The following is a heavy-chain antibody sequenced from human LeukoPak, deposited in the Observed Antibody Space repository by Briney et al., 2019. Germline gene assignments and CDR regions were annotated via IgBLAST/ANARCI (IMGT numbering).Heavy chain of an antibody. CDR3: AKGSLTFGFDY. V-gene: IGHV3-23*01. J-gene: IGHJ4*02. D-gene: IGHD3-10*01. CDR1: GFTFSSYA. Sequence: GGSLRLSCAASGFTFSSYAMSWVRQAPGKGLEWVSAINGSGSSTYYADSVKGRFTISRDNSKNTLCLQMNSLRAEDTAVYYCAKGSLTFGFDYWGQGTLVTVSS. CDR2: INGSGSST.